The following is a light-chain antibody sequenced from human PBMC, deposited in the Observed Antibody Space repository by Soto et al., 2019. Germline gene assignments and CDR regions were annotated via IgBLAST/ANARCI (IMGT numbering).Light chain of an antibody. J-gene: IGLJ1*01. V-gene: IGLV2-14*01. CDR3: SSYTSSSVYV. Sequence: QSVLTQPPSASGSPGQSVTISCTGTSRDAGGNNYVSWYQQHQGKAPNLMIYDVSNRPSGVSNRFSGSKSGNTASLTISGLQAEDEADYYCSSYTSSSVYVFGTGTKVTVL. CDR1: SRDAGGNNY. CDR2: DVS.